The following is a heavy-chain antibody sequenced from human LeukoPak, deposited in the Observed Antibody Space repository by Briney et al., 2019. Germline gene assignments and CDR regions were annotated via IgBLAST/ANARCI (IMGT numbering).Heavy chain of an antibody. J-gene: IGHJ4*02. CDR3: AKDPTRYTAMVREYYFDY. Sequence: PGGSLRLSCAASGFTFSSYGMHWVRQAPGKGLEWVAFIRYDGSNKYYADSVKGRFTISRGNSKNTLYLQMNSLRAEDTAVYYCAKDPTRYTAMVREYYFDYWGQGTLVTVSS. D-gene: IGHD5-18*01. CDR2: IRYDGSNK. V-gene: IGHV3-30*02. CDR1: GFTFSSYG.